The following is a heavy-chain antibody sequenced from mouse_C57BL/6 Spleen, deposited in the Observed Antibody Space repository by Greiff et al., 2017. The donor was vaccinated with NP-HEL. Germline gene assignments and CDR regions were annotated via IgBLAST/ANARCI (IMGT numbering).Heavy chain of an antibody. CDR3: ARSHYDYYAMED. V-gene: IGHV14-2*01. CDR2: IDPDGGET. J-gene: IGHJ4*01. D-gene: IGHD1-1*02. CDR1: GFTINDYY. Sequence: VQLKQSGVELVKPGASVKLSCTASGFTINDYYMHWVRQTTEQGLEWIGRIDPDGGETKYAPTFQGRATITADTSSNTAYLQLSSLTSEDTAGEYCARSHYDYYAMEDWGKGTSVTVSS.